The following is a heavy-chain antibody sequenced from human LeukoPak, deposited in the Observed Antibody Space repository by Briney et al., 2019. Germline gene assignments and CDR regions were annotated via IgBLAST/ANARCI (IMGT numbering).Heavy chain of an antibody. CDR3: IRSVRNGHFDY. D-gene: IGHD2-8*01. J-gene: IGHJ4*02. V-gene: IGHV1-8*01. CDR2: MNPNSGNT. Sequence: GASVKVSCKTSGYTFNNYDINWVRQASGQGLEWMGWMNPNSGNTGYAQTFQGRVTMTRSTSISTAYMELSTLRFEDTAVYYCIRSVRNGHFDYWGQGTLVTVPS. CDR1: GYTFNNYD.